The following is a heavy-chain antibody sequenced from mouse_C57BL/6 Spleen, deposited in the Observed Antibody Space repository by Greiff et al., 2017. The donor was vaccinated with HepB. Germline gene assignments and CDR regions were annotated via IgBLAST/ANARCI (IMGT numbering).Heavy chain of an antibody. CDR2: IDPSDSET. CDR1: GYTFTSYW. V-gene: IGHV1-52*01. J-gene: IGHJ1*03. Sequence: QVQLQQPGAELVRPGSSVKLSCKASGYTFTSYWMHWVKQRPIQGLEWIGNIDPSDSETHYNQKFKDKATLTVDKSSSTAYMQLSSLTSEDSAVYYCAREPLSSHWYFDVWGTGTTVTVSS. D-gene: IGHD1-1*01. CDR3: AREPLSSHWYFDV.